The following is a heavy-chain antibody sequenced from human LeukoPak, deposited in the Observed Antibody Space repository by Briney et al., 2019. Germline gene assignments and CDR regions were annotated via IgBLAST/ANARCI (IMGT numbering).Heavy chain of an antibody. D-gene: IGHD2-2*01. CDR1: GGSISSGDCY. J-gene: IGHJ4*02. CDR3: ARVPAQEMYYFDY. V-gene: IGHV4-30-4*01. CDR2: IYYSGST. Sequence: PSETLSLTCTVSGGSISSGDCYWSWIRQPPGKGLECIGYIYYSGSTYYNPSLKSRVTISVDTSKNQFSLKLSSVTAADTAVYYCARVPAQEMYYFDYWGQGTLVTVSS.